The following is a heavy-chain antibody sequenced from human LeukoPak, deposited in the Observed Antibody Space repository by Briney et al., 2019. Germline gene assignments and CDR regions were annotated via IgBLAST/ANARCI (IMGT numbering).Heavy chain of an antibody. CDR3: ARKSGSYWGGYFDY. CDR2: IKQDGNEK. V-gene: IGHV3-7*01. Sequence: PGGSLTLSCEASGFTFSSYWMSWVRPAPGKGLAGVANIKQDGNEKYYVDSVKGRFTISRDNAKNSLYLQMNSLRAEDTAVYYCARKSGSYWGGYFDYWGQGTLVTVSS. D-gene: IGHD1-26*01. CDR1: GFTFSSYW. J-gene: IGHJ4*02.